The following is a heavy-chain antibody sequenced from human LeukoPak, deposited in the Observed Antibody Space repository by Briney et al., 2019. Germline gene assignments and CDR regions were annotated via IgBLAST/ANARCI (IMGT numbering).Heavy chain of an antibody. Sequence: SETLSLTCAVYGGSFSGYYWSWIRQPPGKGLEWIGEIDRGGTTTYNPSLRGRVTISIDTSKNQFSLKLSSVTAADTAAYYCARGYGSGSYYSYWGQGTLVTVSS. D-gene: IGHD3-10*01. CDR1: GGSFSGYY. CDR2: IDRGGTT. CDR3: ARGYGSGSYYSY. J-gene: IGHJ4*02. V-gene: IGHV4-34*01.